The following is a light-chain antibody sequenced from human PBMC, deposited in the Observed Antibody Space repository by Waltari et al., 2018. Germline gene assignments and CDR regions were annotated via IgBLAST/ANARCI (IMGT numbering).Light chain of an antibody. CDR3: QQYNNWPPPWT. J-gene: IGKJ1*01. CDR2: GAS. CDR1: QSVGSN. V-gene: IGKV3-15*01. Sequence: EIVMTQSPATLSVSPGERATLSCRASQSVGSNLAWYQRKLGQAPRPLIYGASTRATGIPARFSGSGSGTEFTLTISSLQSEDFAVYYCQQYNNWPPPWTFGQGTKVEIK.